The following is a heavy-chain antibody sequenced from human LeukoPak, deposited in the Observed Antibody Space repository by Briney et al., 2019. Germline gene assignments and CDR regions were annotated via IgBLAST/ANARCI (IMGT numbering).Heavy chain of an antibody. CDR2: ISSSSSYI. J-gene: IGHJ6*02. Sequence: GGSLRLSCAASGFTFSSYSMNWVRQAPGKGLEWASSISSSSSYIYYADSVKGRFTISRDNAKNSLYLQMNSLRAEDTAMYYCARDLTTMVRGVANSDYYGMDVWGQGTTVTVSS. V-gene: IGHV3-21*01. CDR3: ARDLTTMVRGVANSDYYGMDV. D-gene: IGHD3-10*01. CDR1: GFTFSSYS.